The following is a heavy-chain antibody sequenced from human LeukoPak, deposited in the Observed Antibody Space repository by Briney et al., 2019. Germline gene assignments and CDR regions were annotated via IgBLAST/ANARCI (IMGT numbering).Heavy chain of an antibody. J-gene: IGHJ6*02. V-gene: IGHV3-53*01. D-gene: IGHD2-2*01. CDR1: GFTVSSNY. CDR3: ARDPGVPAAKASYYYYGMDV. CDR2: IYSGGST. Sequence: GGSLRLSCAASGFTVSSNYMSWVRQAPGKGLEWVSVIYSGGSTYYADSVKGRYTISRDNSKNTLYLQMNSLRAEDTAVYYCARDPGVPAAKASYYYYGMDVWGQGTTVTVSS.